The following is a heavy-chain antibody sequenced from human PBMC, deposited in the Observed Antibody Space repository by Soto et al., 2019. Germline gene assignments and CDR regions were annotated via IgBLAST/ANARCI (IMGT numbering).Heavy chain of an antibody. V-gene: IGHV3-23*01. J-gene: IGHJ4*02. CDR1: GFTFSSYA. D-gene: IGHD6-19*01. CDR2: ISGSGGST. CDR3: AKPSSGWYGGGDY. Sequence: EVQLLESGGGLVQPGGSLRLSCATSGFTFSSYAMSWVRQAPGKGLEWVSAISGSGGSTYYADSVKGRFTISRDNSKNTLYLQMNSLRAEDTAVYYCAKPSSGWYGGGDYWGQGTLVTVSS.